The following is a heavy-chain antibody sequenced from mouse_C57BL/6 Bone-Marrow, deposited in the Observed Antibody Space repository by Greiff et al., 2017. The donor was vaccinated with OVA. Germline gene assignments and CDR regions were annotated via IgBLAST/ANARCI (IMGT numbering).Heavy chain of an antibody. V-gene: IGHV1-81*01. CDR1: GYTFTSYG. D-gene: IGHD2-5*01. Sequence: QVQLQQSGAELVRPGASVKLSCKASGYTFTSYGISWVKQRTGQGLEWIGEIYPRSGNTYYNEKFKGKATLTADKSSSTAYMELRSLTSEDSAVYFCARFLSNRYAMDYWGQGTSVTVSS. J-gene: IGHJ4*01. CDR2: IYPRSGNT. CDR3: ARFLSNRYAMDY.